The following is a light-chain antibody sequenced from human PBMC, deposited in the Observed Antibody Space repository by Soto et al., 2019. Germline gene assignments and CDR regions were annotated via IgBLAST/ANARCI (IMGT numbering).Light chain of an antibody. J-gene: IGKJ4*01. V-gene: IGKV3-15*01. CDR3: QQYNNWPLT. Sequence: EIVMTQSPATLSVSPGERATLSCRASQTVNNNLAWYQQKPGQAPRLLIYGASARATGIPARFSGSGSGTEFTHTIRSLQSEDFAVYYCQQYNNWPLTFGGGTKVEIK. CDR2: GAS. CDR1: QTVNNN.